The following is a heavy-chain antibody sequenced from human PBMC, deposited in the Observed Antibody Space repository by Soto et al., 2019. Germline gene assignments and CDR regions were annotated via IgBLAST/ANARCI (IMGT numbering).Heavy chain of an antibody. V-gene: IGHV4-39*01. CDR2: VYYSGST. CDR3: GSREGLPTISYYFDY. CDR1: GGSVSSSSYY. Sequence: QLQLQESGPGLVKPSETLSLTCTVSGGSVSSSSYYWGWVRQPPGKGLEWIGSVYYSGSTYYNPSLESRVTKSVAKSKNRFSMRLRSLSAADPPVYYCGSREGLPTISYYFDYWAREPWSPSPQ. D-gene: IGHD2-21*02. J-gene: IGHJ4*02.